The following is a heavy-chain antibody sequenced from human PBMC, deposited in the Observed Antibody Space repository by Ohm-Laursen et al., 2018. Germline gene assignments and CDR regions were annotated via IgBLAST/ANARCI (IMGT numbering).Heavy chain of an antibody. Sequence: SDTLSLTCTVSGGSISSYYWSWIRQPPGKGLEWIGYIYYSGSTNYNTSLKSRVTISVDTSKNQFSLKLSSVTAADTAVYYCARGNYIGGSYYYGMDVWGQGTTVTVSS. D-gene: IGHD1-7*01. V-gene: IGHV4-59*07. CDR2: IYYSGST. CDR3: ARGNYIGGSYYYGMDV. CDR1: GGSISSYY. J-gene: IGHJ6*02.